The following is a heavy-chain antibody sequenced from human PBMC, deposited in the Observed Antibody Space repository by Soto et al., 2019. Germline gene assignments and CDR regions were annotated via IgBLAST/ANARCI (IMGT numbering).Heavy chain of an antibody. V-gene: IGHV4-31*03. J-gene: IGHJ6*02. CDR2: IYYSGST. CDR3: ARDWVTMIVVGDINYYYYYGMDV. Sequence: SETLSLTYTFSGGSISSGGYYWSWIRQHPGKGLEWIGYIYYSGSTYYNPSLKSRVTISVDTSKNQFSLKLSSVTAADTAVYYCARDWVTMIVVGDINYYYYYGMDVWGQGTTVT. D-gene: IGHD3-22*01. CDR1: GGSISSGGYY.